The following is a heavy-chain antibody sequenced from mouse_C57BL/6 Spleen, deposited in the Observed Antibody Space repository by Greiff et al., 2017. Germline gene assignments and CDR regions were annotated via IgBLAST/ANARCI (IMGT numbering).Heavy chain of an antibody. J-gene: IGHJ2*01. Sequence: DVQLQESGPGLVKPSQSLSLTCSVTGYSITSGYYWNWIRQFPGNKLEWMGYISYDGSNNYNPSLKNRISITRDTSKNQFFLKLNSVTTEDTATYYCASYEPCFDYWGQGTTLTVSS. CDR1: GYSITSGYY. CDR2: ISYDGSN. V-gene: IGHV3-6*01. CDR3: ASYEPCFDY. D-gene: IGHD2-3*01.